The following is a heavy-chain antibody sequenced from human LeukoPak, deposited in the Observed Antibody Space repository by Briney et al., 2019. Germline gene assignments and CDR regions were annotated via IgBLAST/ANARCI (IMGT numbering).Heavy chain of an antibody. J-gene: IGHJ6*03. D-gene: IGHD2-15*01. CDR1: GGSISSYY. V-gene: IGHV4-34*01. Sequence: PSETLSLTCTVSGGSISSYYWSWIRQPPGKGPEWIGEINHSGSTNYNPSLKSRVTISVDTSKNQFSLKLSSVTAADTAVYYCARGGRSHYYYYYMDVWGKGTTVTISS. CDR3: ARGGRSHYYYYYMDV. CDR2: INHSGST.